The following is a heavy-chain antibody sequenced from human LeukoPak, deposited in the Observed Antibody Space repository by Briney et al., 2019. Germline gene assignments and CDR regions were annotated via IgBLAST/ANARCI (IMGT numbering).Heavy chain of an antibody. CDR2: VYGGGST. CDR1: GFTVSNNY. D-gene: IGHD1-26*01. J-gene: IGHJ3*01. CDR3: ARANPLIVGARAGGHFDF. Sequence: PWGSLRLSCAASGFTVSNNYMSWVRQAPGKGLEWVSVVYGGGSTYYADSVKGRFTISRDNSKNPLYLQMHSLRTEDTALYYCARANPLIVGARAGGHFDFWGQGIMVSVAS. V-gene: IGHV3-53*05.